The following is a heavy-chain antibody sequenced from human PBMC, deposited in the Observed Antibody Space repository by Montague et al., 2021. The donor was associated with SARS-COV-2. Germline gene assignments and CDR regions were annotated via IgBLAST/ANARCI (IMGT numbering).Heavy chain of an antibody. D-gene: IGHD6-19*01. CDR3: AREAKAVSGRLDS. J-gene: IGHJ4*02. CDR1: SDSFSSSDW. CDR2: ISHGGTT. Sequence: SETLSLTCTVSSDSFSSSDWWSWVRQPPGKGLDWTGEISHGGTTNYKSSLKSRVTMSIDKSKNQFSLKLTSVTAADTAVYYCAREAKAVSGRLDSWGQGTLVTVSS. V-gene: IGHV4-4*02.